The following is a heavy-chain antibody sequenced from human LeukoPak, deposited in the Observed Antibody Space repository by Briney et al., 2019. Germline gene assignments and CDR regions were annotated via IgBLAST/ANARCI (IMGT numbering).Heavy chain of an antibody. J-gene: IGHJ4*02. V-gene: IGHV3-21*01. CDR2: ISSGSSYI. CDR1: GFTFSSYS. CDR3: ARDLAYCSSTSCYSVFHYFDY. Sequence: GGSLRLSYAASGFTFSSYSMNWVRQAPGQGLEWVSSISSGSSYINYADSVKGRFTISRDNAKNSLYLQMNSLRAEDTAVYYCARDLAYCSSTSCYSVFHYFDYWGQGTLVTVSS. D-gene: IGHD2-2*01.